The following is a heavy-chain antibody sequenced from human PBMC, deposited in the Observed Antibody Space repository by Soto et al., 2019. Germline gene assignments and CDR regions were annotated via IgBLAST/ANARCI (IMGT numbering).Heavy chain of an antibody. CDR3: ARRYGSRFDY. CDR2: IYYSGST. J-gene: IGHJ4*02. D-gene: IGHD5-18*01. Sequence: SETLSLTCTVSGGSISSYYWSWIRQPPGKGLEWIGYIYYSGSTNYNPSLKSRVTISVDTSNNQFSLKLSSVTAADTAVYYCARRYGSRFDYWGQGTLVTVSS. V-gene: IGHV4-59*08. CDR1: GGSISSYY.